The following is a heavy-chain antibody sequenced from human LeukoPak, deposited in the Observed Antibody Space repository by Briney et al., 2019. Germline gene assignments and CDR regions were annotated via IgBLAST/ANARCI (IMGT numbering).Heavy chain of an antibody. CDR1: GFTFDDYA. V-gene: IGHV3-30-3*01. D-gene: IGHD2-2*01. CDR3: ARTLPSPPGYCSSTSCYESLYYGMDV. J-gene: IGHJ6*02. CDR2: ISYDGSNK. Sequence: PGRSLRLSCAASGFTFDDYAMHWVRQAPGMGLEWVAVISYDGSNKYYADSVKGRFTISRDNSKNTLYLQMNSLRAEDTAVYYCARTLPSPPGYCSSTSCYESLYYGMDVWGQGTTVTVSS.